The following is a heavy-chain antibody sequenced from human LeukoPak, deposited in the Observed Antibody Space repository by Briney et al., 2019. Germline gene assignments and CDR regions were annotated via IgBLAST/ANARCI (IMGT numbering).Heavy chain of an antibody. D-gene: IGHD5-18*01. CDR2: IKSKTDGGTT. J-gene: IGHJ4*02. CDR3: TTDFGYSYGSFDY. Sequence: GGSLRLSCAASGFTFSNAWMNWVRQALGKGLEWVGRIKSKTDGGTTDYAAPVKGRFTISRDDPKNTLYLQMNSLKTEDTAVYYCTTDFGYSYGSFDYWGQGTLVTVSS. CDR1: GFTFSNAW. V-gene: IGHV3-15*07.